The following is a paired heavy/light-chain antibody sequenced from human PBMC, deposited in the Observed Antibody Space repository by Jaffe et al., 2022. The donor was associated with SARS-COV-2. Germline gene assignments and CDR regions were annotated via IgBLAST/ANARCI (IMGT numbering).Heavy chain of an antibody. D-gene: IGHD2-15*01. CDR1: GFTFSSYG. CDR3: AKDYCSGGSCPYGMDV. CDR2: ISYDGGHT. V-gene: IGHV3-30*18. Sequence: QVQLVESGGGVVQPGRSLRLSCVASGFTFSSYGLHWVRQAPGKGLEWVAVISYDGGHTIYADSVKGRFSISRDNSKNTMYLQMNSLRREDTAVYYCAKDYCSGGSCPYGMDVWGQGTTVTISS. J-gene: IGHJ6*02.
Light chain of an antibody. J-gene: IGKJ5*01. CDR1: QGISTW. Sequence: DIQMTQSPSSVSASVGDRVTITCRASQGISTWLAWYQQTPGKAPRFLIYAASNLQSGVPSRFSGSGSGTDFTLTISSLQPEDFATYYCQQADSFPFTFGQGTRLEIK. CDR2: AAS. V-gene: IGKV1-12*02. CDR3: QQADSFPFT.